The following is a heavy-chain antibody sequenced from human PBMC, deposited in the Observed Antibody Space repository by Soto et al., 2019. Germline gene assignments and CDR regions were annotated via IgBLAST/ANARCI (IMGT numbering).Heavy chain of an antibody. CDR3: ARDQGGYSYDH. J-gene: IGHJ4*02. D-gene: IGHD5-18*01. Sequence: XSGQVCFKASGGTFRSYAISWVRQAPGQGLEWMGGIIPIFGTSNYAQKFQGRVTITADESTSTAYMELSSLRSEDTAVYYCARDQGGYSYDHWGQGTLVTVSS. CDR1: GGTFRSYA. CDR2: IIPIFGTS. V-gene: IGHV1-69*13.